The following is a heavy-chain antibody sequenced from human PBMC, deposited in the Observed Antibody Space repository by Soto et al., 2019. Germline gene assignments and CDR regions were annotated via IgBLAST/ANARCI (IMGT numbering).Heavy chain of an antibody. Sequence: SETLSLTCLVSGYSVSSDSYWAWIRQSPGKGLEWIVTMYHGGTTFYNPSLKSRVTMSLGTSKNQFSLKLSSVTDADTAIYYCARVHVMVVAGSPFDDWGQGIPGTVSS. J-gene: IGHJ4*02. CDR2: MYHGGTT. D-gene: IGHD2-15*01. CDR3: ARVHVMVVAGSPFDD. V-gene: IGHV4-38-2*01. CDR1: GYSVSSDSY.